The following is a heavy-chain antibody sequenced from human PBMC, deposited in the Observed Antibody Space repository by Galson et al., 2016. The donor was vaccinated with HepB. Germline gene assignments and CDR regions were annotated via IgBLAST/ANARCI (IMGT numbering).Heavy chain of an antibody. V-gene: IGHV4-39*01. CDR2: IFYSGST. D-gene: IGHD3-3*01. Sequence: SETLSLTCTVSGGSISSSSYYWGWIRQPPGKGLEWIGSIFYSGSTFYNASLKSRVSISVDTSKNQFSLKLSSVTAADTAVYYCARHDFWSGYPTEYWGQGTLVTVSS. CDR3: ARHDFWSGYPTEY. J-gene: IGHJ4*02. CDR1: GGSISSSSYY.